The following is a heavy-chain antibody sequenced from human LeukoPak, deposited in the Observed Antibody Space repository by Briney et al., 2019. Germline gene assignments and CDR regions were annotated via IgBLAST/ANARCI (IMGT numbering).Heavy chain of an antibody. CDR2: IWYDGSNK. J-gene: IGHJ4*02. Sequence: GGSLRLSCAASGFTFSSYGMHWVRQAPGKGLEWVAVIWYDGSNKYYAGSVKGRFTISRDNSKNTLYLQMSSLRAEDTAVYYCARDLGAATDYWGQGTLVTVSS. D-gene: IGHD6-13*01. CDR1: GFTFSSYG. V-gene: IGHV3-33*01. CDR3: ARDLGAATDY.